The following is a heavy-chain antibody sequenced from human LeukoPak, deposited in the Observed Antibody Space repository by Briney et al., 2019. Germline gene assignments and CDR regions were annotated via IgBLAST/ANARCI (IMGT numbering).Heavy chain of an antibody. CDR3: AKDKAPGSWHTPSDF. Sequence: GGSLRLSCAASGYTFSTYWMHWVRQGPGKGLVWVSRINEDGSSTSYAESVRGRFTISRDNSKNTVFLQMNSLRADDTAKYYCAKDKAPGSWHTPSDFWGQGTLVTVSS. V-gene: IGHV3-74*01. CDR1: GYTFSTYW. D-gene: IGHD6-13*01. J-gene: IGHJ4*02. CDR2: INEDGSST.